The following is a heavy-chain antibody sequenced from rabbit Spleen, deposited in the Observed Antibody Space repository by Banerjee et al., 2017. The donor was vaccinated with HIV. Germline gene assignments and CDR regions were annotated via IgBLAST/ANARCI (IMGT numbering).Heavy chain of an antibody. CDR2: IATGDGNT. Sequence: QEQLVESGGGLVQPEGSLTLTCTASGFSFSNSYYMCWVRQAPGKGLEWIGCIATGDGNTYYASWAKGRFTISKTSSTTVTLQLKSLTAADTATYFCTRFTPRNSILWGPGTLVTVS. CDR3: TRFTPRNSIL. CDR1: GFSFSNSYY. J-gene: IGHJ4*01. V-gene: IGHV1S45*01.